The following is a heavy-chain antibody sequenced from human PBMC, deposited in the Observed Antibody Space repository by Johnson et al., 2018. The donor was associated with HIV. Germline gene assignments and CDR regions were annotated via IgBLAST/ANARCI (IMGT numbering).Heavy chain of an antibody. Sequence: VQLVESGGGLVQPGGSLRLSCAASGFTFSSYAMSWVRQAPGKGLEWVSAIYSGGSTYYADSVKGRFTISRDNSKNTLYLQMNSLRAEDTAVYYCARDCTGGVCLNDAFDIWGQGTMVTVSS. CDR3: ARDCTGGVCLNDAFDI. V-gene: IGHV3-66*01. CDR2: IYSGGST. CDR1: GFTFSSYA. J-gene: IGHJ3*02. D-gene: IGHD2-8*02.